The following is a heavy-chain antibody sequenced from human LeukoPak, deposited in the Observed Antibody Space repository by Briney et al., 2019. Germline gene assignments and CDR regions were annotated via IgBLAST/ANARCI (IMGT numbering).Heavy chain of an antibody. CDR3: ARHISGSSISALRY. CDR1: GFTFSSYS. Sequence: GGSLRLSCAASGFTFSSYSMNWVRHAPGKGLEWVSYISSSSSTIYYVDSVKGRFTIYRDNAKNSLYLQMNSRRAEDTAVYYCARHISGSSISALRYWGQGTLVTVSS. V-gene: IGHV3-48*01. J-gene: IGHJ4*02. CDR2: ISSSSSTI. D-gene: IGHD1-26*01.